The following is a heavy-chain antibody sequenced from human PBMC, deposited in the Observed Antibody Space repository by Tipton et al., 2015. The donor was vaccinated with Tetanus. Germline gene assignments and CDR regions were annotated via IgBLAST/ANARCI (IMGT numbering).Heavy chain of an antibody. CDR1: GFTFSNNY. V-gene: IGHV3-11*04. CDR3: AREQRGSYAGFGY. J-gene: IGHJ4*02. CDR2: ITGGGTST. Sequence: SLRLSCAASGFTFSNNYMSWIRQAPGKGLEWISYITGGGTSTFYADSVRGRFTISRDNAKKSLYLQMNSLRDEDTAVYYCAREQRGSYAGFGYWGQGALVTVS. D-gene: IGHD3-16*01.